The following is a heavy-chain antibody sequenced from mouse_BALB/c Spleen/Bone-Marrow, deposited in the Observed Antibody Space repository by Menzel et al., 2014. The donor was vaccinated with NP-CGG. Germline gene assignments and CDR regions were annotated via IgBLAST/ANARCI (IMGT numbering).Heavy chain of an antibody. CDR2: IYPGDGYT. D-gene: IGHD4-1*01. CDR3: AGNWEWFAY. V-gene: IGHV1S56*01. CDR1: GYTFTSYY. J-gene: IGHJ3*01. Sequence: QVQLQQSGPELVKPGASVKMSCKASGYTFTSYYIHWLKQRPGQGLEWIGWIYPGDGYTKYNEKFKGKTTLTADKSSSTAFMLLSSLTSEDSATYFCAGNWEWFAYWGQGTLVTVSA.